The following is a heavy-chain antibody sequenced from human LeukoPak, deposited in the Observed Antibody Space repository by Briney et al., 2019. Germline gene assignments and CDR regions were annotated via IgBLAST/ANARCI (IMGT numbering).Heavy chain of an antibody. CDR2: INPSGGST. D-gene: IGHD6-13*01. CDR1: GGTFSNYG. CDR3: ARDGPGYSSSWYGYYYYMDV. Sequence: ASVKVSCKASGGTFSNYGFSWVRQAPGQGLEWMGIINPSGGSTSYAQKFQGRVTMTRDTSTSTVYMELSSLRPEDTAVYYCARDGPGYSSSWYGYYYYMDVWGKGTTVTVSS. V-gene: IGHV1-46*03. J-gene: IGHJ6*03.